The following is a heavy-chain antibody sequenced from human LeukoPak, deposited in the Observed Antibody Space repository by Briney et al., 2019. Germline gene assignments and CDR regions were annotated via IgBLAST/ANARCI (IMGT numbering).Heavy chain of an antibody. CDR3: ATSLRYFDYPDAVDAFDI. J-gene: IGHJ3*02. V-gene: IGHV4-59*01. CDR1: GGSISSYY. Sequence: PSETLSLTCTVSGGSISSYYWSWIRQPPGKGLEWIGYIYYSGGTNYNPSLTSRVTISVDTSKNQFSLKLSSVTAADTAVYYCATSLRYFDYPDAVDAFDIWGQGTMVTVS. D-gene: IGHD3-9*01. CDR2: IYYSGGT.